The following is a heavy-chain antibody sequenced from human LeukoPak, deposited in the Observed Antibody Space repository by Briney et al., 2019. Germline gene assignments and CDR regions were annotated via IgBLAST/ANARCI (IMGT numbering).Heavy chain of an antibody. CDR2: IYTSGST. V-gene: IGHV4-4*07. J-gene: IGHJ2*01. CDR3: ARLRRVTVATYNYYYLDL. CDR1: GGSISRYY. Sequence: SETLSLTCTVSGGSISRYYWSWIRQPAGKGLEWIGRIYTSGSTNYNPSLKSRVTMSVDTSKNHLSLRLTSVTAADTAVYYCARLRRVTVATYNYYYLDLWGRGTLVTVSS. D-gene: IGHD6-19*01.